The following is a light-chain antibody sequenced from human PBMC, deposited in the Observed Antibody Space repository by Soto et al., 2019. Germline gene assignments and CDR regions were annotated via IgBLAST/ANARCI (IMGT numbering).Light chain of an antibody. CDR2: DTS. J-gene: IGLJ2*01. CDR1: YSNIGIND. CDR3: AAWDDSLNGPA. V-gene: IGLV1-44*01. Sequence: QSALTQPPSASGTPGQRVTVSCSGTYSNIGINDVHWYRQLSGTAPQILIYDTSQRATGVPDRFSGSRSGTSASLVISGLQTEEEADYHCAAWDDSLNGPAFGGGTKVTVL.